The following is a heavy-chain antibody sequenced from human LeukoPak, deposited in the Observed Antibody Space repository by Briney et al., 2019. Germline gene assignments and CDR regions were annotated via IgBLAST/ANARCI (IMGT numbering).Heavy chain of an antibody. CDR2: IYYSGIT. CDR1: GGSISSYY. V-gene: IGHV4-59*08. J-gene: IGHJ4*02. CDR3: ASLVGTAMSY. Sequence: SETLSLTCTVSGGSISSYYWSWIRQPPGKGLEWIGYIYYSGITNYNPSLKSRVTISVDTSKNQFSLKLSSVTAADTAVYYCASLVGTAMSYWGQGTLVTVSS. D-gene: IGHD5-18*01.